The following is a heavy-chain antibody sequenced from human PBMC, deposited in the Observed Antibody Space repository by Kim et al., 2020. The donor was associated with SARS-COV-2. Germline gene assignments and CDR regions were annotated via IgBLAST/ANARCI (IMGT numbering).Heavy chain of an antibody. J-gene: IGHJ4*02. CDR2: ISGSGGST. CDR1: GFTFSSYA. Sequence: GGSLRLSCAASGFTFSSYAMSWVRQAPGKGLEWVSAISGSGGSTYYADSVKGRFTISRDNSKNTLYLQMNSLRAEDTAVYYCAKDPHGRIAAAGYFDYWGQGTLVTVSS. CDR3: AKDPHGRIAAAGYFDY. V-gene: IGHV3-23*01. D-gene: IGHD6-13*01.